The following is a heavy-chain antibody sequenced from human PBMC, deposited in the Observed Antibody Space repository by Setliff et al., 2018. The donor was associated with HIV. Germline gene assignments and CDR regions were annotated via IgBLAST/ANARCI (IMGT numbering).Heavy chain of an antibody. V-gene: IGHV4-4*02. D-gene: IGHD2-15*01. CDR1: GGSIGTANW. CDR2: IYYSGNT. CDR3: AKGTPSCSFCFDN. Sequence: SETLSLTCAVSGGSIGTANWWSWVRQPPGQGLEWIGEIYYSGNTNYNPSLKSRVTMSVDKSKNHLSLRLSSVTAADTALYYCAKGTPSCSFCFDNWGLGTLVTVSS. J-gene: IGHJ4*02.